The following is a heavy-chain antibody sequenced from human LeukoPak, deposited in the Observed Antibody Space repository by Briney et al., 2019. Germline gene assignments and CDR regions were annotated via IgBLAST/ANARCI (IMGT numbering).Heavy chain of an antibody. D-gene: IGHD3-10*01. CDR3: AKGFRGALNDAFDM. Sequence: PGGSLRLSCAASEFTFSTYAMSWVRQAPGKGLEWVSDITGNGDRTYYADSVKGRFTISRDNSKNTLFLQMSSLRAEDTAVYYCAKGFRGALNDAFDMWGQGTMVTVSS. CDR1: EFTFSTYA. J-gene: IGHJ3*02. V-gene: IGHV3-23*01. CDR2: ITGNGDRT.